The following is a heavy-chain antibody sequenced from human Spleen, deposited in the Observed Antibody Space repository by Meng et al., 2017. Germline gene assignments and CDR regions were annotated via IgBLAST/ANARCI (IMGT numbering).Heavy chain of an antibody. Sequence: QGEWVQVGPEVKNPGASVKVSCKPSGYNFPDYYIHWVRRAPGQGLEWMGRINPKSGDTHYAQKFQARVTMTGDTSISTAYMELSGLRSDDTAMYYCARDEDISAAGKLFGDYWGQGTLVTVSS. CDR3: ARDEDISAAGKLFGDY. CDR1: GYNFPDYY. V-gene: IGHV1-2*06. J-gene: IGHJ4*02. CDR2: INPKSGDT. D-gene: IGHD6-25*01.